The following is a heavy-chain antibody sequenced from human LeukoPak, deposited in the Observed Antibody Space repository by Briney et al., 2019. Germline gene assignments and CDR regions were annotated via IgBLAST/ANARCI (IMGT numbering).Heavy chain of an antibody. CDR3: AKGRDYGDY. Sequence: GGSLTLSCAVSGFTFSSYWMTWVRQVPGKGLQWVANINQDGREKYYMDSMKGRLNVSRDNTENSVFLQLTSLRPEDTGIYFCAKGRDYGDYWGQGTLVAVSS. CDR1: GFTFSSYW. V-gene: IGHV3-7*01. J-gene: IGHJ4*02. CDR2: INQDGREK.